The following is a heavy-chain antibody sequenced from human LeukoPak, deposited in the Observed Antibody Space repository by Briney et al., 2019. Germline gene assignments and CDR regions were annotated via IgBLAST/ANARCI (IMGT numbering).Heavy chain of an antibody. Sequence: ASETLSLTCTVSGGSISSYYWSWIRPPAGKGLEWIGRIYTGGSTNYNPSLKSRVTISVDTSKNQFSLKLSSVTAADTAVYYCARGTVGATTAPGMDVWGQGTTVTVSS. CDR3: ARGTVGATTAPGMDV. CDR1: GGSISSYY. CDR2: IYTGGST. V-gene: IGHV4-4*07. D-gene: IGHD1-26*01. J-gene: IGHJ6*02.